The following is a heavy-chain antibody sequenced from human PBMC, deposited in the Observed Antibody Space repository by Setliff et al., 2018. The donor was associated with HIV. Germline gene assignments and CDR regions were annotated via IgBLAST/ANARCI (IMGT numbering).Heavy chain of an antibody. CDR3: ARSPVFRRYYDSSGYYFDY. CDR2: MYYSGST. V-gene: IGHV4-59*11. CDR1: GGSISSHY. Sequence: SETLSLTCTVSGGSISSHYWSWIRQPPGKGLEWIGYMYYSGSTNYNPSPKSRVTISVDTSKNQFSLKLSSVTAADTAVYYCARSPVFRRYYDSSGYYFDYWGQGTLVTDSS. D-gene: IGHD3-22*01. J-gene: IGHJ4*02.